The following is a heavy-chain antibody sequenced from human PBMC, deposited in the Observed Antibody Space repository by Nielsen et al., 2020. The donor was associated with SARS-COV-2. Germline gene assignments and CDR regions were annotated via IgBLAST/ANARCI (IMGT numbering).Heavy chain of an antibody. J-gene: IGHJ4*02. CDR1: GFTFSSYAM. CDR2: IHHSGSN. Sequence: GSLRLSCAASGFTFSSYAMSWVRQAPGKGLDWIGEIHHSGSNNYNPSLKSRVTMSVDKSKNQFSLKLRSVTAADTAVYYCARSPITIGLIVVAISHLDNWGQGTVVTVSS. D-gene: IGHD3-22*01. CDR3: ARSPITIGLIVVAISHLDN. V-gene: IGHV4-4*02.